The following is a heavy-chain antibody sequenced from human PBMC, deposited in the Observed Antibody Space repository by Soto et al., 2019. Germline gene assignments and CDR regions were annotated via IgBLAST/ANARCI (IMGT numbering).Heavy chain of an antibody. CDR2: ISGSGCTT. D-gene: IGHD3-10*01. Sequence: EVQLLESGGGLVQPGGYLRLSCGGSGFTFNSYAMTWVRQAPGKGLEWVSAISGSGCTTYYANSVKGRFTISRDQSKDTLYLQMNSLRAEDTAIYYCAKDRHYGSGTYSDSYLDYWGQGTLVTVSS. CDR1: GFTFNSYA. J-gene: IGHJ4*02. CDR3: AKDRHYGSGTYSDSYLDY. V-gene: IGHV3-23*01.